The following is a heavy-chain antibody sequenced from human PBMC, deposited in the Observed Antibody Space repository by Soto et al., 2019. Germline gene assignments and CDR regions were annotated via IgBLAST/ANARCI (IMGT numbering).Heavy chain of an antibody. Sequence: QVQLLESGGGVVQPGRSLRLSCATFGFTFSGYGMHWVRQAPGKGLEWVAITWFDESKRYYADSVKGRFTIFKDNSKSTLYLQMNSLRVEDTATYYCATVMGACSGGTCYLESWGQGTLVTVSS. CDR2: TWFDESKR. J-gene: IGHJ4*02. D-gene: IGHD2-15*01. CDR3: ATVMGACSGGTCYLES. V-gene: IGHV3-33*01. CDR1: GFTFSGYG.